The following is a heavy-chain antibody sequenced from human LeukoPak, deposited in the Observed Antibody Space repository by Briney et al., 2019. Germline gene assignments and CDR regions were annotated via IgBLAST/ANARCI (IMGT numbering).Heavy chain of an antibody. Sequence: ASVKVSCKASGYTFTSYDINWVRQATGQGLEWMGWMNPNSGNTGYAQKFQGRVTMTRNTSISTAHMELSSLRSEDTAVYYCARVVGWFGELLGFRYYYGMDVWGQGTTVTVSS. CDR3: ARVVGWFGELLGFRYYYGMDV. CDR1: GYTFTSYD. V-gene: IGHV1-8*01. D-gene: IGHD3-10*01. CDR2: MNPNSGNT. J-gene: IGHJ6*02.